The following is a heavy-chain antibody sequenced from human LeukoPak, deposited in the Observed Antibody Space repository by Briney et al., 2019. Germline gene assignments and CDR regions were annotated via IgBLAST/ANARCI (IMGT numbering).Heavy chain of an antibody. CDR1: GYTFTDYF. Sequence: ASLRVSSRASGYTFTDYFMHWVRQAPGQGLEWMGWINPNSGGTHYAQKFQGRVTMTRDTTISTAYMELSRLRSDDTAVYYCARDPGYSSPRGDYWGQGTRVTVSS. CDR3: ARDPGYSSPRGDY. D-gene: IGHD5-18*01. J-gene: IGHJ4*02. CDR2: INPNSGGT. V-gene: IGHV1-2*02.